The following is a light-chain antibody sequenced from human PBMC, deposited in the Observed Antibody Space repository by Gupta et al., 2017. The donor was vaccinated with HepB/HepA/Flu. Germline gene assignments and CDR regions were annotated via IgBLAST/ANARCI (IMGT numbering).Light chain of an antibody. CDR1: SSDVGTYKL. Sequence: QSALTQPAFVSGSPGQSITISCAGSSSDVGTYKLVSWYQHHPGKAPKIMIYEVTKRPSGVSGRFSGSKSGNTASLTISGLQAEDEADYYCGSYEDTGTPGVFGGGTKLTVL. V-gene: IGLV2-23*02. J-gene: IGLJ3*02. CDR3: GSYEDTGTPGV. CDR2: EVT.